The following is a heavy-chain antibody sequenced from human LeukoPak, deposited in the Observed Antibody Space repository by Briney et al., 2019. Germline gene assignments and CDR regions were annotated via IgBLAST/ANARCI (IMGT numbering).Heavy chain of an antibody. D-gene: IGHD6-19*01. Sequence: SETLSLTCTVSGGSISSYYWSWIRQPPGKGLEWIGYIYYSGSTNYNPSLKSRVTISVDTSKNQFSLKLSSVTAADTAVYYCAAGRLWLVYDSWGQGTLVTVSS. CDR1: GGSISSYY. CDR2: IYYSGST. V-gene: IGHV4-59*01. J-gene: IGHJ4*02. CDR3: AAGRLWLVYDS.